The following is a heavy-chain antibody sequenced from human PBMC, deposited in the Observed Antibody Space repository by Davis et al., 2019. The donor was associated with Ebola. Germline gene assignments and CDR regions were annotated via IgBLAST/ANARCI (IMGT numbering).Heavy chain of an antibody. J-gene: IGHJ4*02. D-gene: IGHD5-24*01. CDR1: EFTFRSYW. CDR3: AREDGFNTFDY. CDR2: INQAGSVK. V-gene: IGHV3-7*01. Sequence: GESLKISCVASEFTFRSYWFHWVRHAPERGLEWVANINQAGSVKFFGAFMEGRFTISRDNAKNSLYLEADSLRAEDTAVYYCAREDGFNTFDYWGQGTLVTVSS.